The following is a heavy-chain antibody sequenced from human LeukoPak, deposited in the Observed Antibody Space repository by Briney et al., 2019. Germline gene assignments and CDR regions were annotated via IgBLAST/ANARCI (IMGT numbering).Heavy chain of an antibody. J-gene: IGHJ5*02. Sequence: GGSLRLSCAASGFTFSSYLMSWVRQAPGKGLEWVANIKQDGSEKYYVDSVKGRFTISRDNAKNSPYLQMNSLRAEDTAVYYCARRPTVTTPLTASGQEATLAVSS. V-gene: IGHV3-7*05. CDR1: GFTFSSYL. CDR3: ARRPTVTTPLTA. D-gene: IGHD4-17*01. CDR2: IKQDGSEK.